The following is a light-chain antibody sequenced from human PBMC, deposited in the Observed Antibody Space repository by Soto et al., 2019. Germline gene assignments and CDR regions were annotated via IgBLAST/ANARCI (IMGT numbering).Light chain of an antibody. CDR3: QQYDDWPPIT. CDR2: DAS. CDR1: QSVSTN. J-gene: IGKJ5*01. V-gene: IGKV3D-15*01. Sequence: ETVLTQSPATLSVSPGERATLSCRASQSVSTNLAWYQQKPGQAPRLLIYDASTRATGIPARFSGSGSGTEFTLTGSSLQSEDFAVYYWQQYDDWPPITFGQGTRLEIK.